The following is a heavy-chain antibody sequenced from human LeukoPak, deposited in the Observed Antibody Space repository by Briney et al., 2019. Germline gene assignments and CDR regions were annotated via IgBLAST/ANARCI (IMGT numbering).Heavy chain of an antibody. Sequence: KPSETLSLTCAVYGGSFSGYYWSWIRQPPGKGLEWIGEINHSGSTNYNPSLKSRVTISVDTSKNQFSLKLSSVTAADTAVYYCARAGYSSGWGSTYYFDYWGQGTLVIVSS. CDR3: ARAGYSSGWGSTYYFDY. CDR2: INHSGST. D-gene: IGHD6-19*01. J-gene: IGHJ4*02. CDR1: GGSFSGYY. V-gene: IGHV4-34*01.